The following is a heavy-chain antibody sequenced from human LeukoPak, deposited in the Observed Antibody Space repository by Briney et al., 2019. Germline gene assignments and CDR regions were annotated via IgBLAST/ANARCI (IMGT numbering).Heavy chain of an antibody. CDR3: ARRGDGGRSFDY. CDR2: ISGSGGST. J-gene: IGHJ4*02. V-gene: IGHV3-23*01. CDR1: GFTFSSYA. D-gene: IGHD4-23*01. Sequence: GGSLRLSCAASGFTFSSYAMSWGRQAPGKGLEWVSAISGSGGSTYYADSVKGRFTISRDNSKNTLFLQMDSLRAEDTAVYYCARRGDGGRSFDYWGQGTLVTVSS.